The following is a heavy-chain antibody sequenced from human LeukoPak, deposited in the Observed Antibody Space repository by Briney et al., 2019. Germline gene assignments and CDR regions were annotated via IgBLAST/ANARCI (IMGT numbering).Heavy chain of an antibody. V-gene: IGHV4-59*01. J-gene: IGHJ4*02. CDR3: AREANYYGSGSYFEGTFDY. CDR2: IYYNGNT. CDR1: GGSISSYY. Sequence: SETLSLTCTVSGGSISSYYWTWIRQPPGKGLEWIGYIYYNGNTNYNPSLKSRVTISVDTSKNQFSLKLTSVTAADTAVYYCAREANYYGSGSYFEGTFDYWGQGSLVTVSS. D-gene: IGHD3-10*01.